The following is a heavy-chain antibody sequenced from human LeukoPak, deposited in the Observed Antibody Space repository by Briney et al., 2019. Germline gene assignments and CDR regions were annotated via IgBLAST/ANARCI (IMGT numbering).Heavy chain of an antibody. V-gene: IGHV3-11*01. D-gene: IGHD6-19*01. CDR2: ISSSGTST. Sequence: GGSLRLSCAASGFSFSGYYMSWIRQAPGKGLEWVSYISSSGTSTNYADSVKGRFTISRDNAKNSLYLQMNSLRVEDTAVYYCARGRGAVTGQYFDYCGQGTLVTVSS. CDR3: ARGRGAVTGQYFDY. J-gene: IGHJ4*02. CDR1: GFSFSGYY.